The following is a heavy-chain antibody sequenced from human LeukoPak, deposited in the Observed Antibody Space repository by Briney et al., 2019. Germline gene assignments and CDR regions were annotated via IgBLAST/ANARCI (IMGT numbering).Heavy chain of an antibody. Sequence: GGSLRLSCVASGFTFSTYWMHWVRQPPGKGLVWVSRINTDGSITRYADSVKGRFTISRDNAKNTLYLQMNSLRAEDTAVYYCARAGIPSGAFDIWGQGTMVTVSS. D-gene: IGHD3-10*01. CDR3: ARAGIPSGAFDI. V-gene: IGHV3-74*01. CDR1: GFTFSTYW. J-gene: IGHJ3*02. CDR2: INTDGSIT.